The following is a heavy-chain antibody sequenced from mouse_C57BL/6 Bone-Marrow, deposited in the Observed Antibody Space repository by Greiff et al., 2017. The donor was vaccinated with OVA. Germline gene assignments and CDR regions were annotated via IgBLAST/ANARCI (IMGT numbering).Heavy chain of an antibody. CDR3: ARRHYYRSSYGWYFDV. CDR1: GYTFTSYW. Sequence: VQLQQSGAELAKPGASVKLSCKASGYTFTSYWMHWVKQRPGQGLEWIGYINPSSGYTKYNQKFKDKATVTADKSSSTAYMQLSSLTYEDSAVYYCARRHYYRSSYGWYFDVWGTGTTVTVSS. V-gene: IGHV1-7*01. J-gene: IGHJ1*03. D-gene: IGHD1-1*01. CDR2: INPSSGYT.